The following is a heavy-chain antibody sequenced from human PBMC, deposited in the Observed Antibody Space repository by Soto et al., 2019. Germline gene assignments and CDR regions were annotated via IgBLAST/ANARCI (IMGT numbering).Heavy chain of an antibody. CDR1: GFTFSRHW. V-gene: IGHV3-74*01. D-gene: IGHD3-3*01. Sequence: EVQLVESGGGLVQPGGSLRLSCGASGFTFSRHWMRWVRQVPGKGLVWVSRITNDGSSTSYADSVKGRFTVSRDNAKNTLYLQMSSLRAEDTAVYYCVRVGAGWAFDIWGQGTMVTVSA. CDR2: ITNDGSST. CDR3: VRVGAGWAFDI. J-gene: IGHJ3*02.